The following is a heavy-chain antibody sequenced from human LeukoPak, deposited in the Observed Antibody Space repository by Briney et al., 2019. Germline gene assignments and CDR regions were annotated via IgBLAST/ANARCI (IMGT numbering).Heavy chain of an antibody. CDR3: ARDLGSTVIVGGDAFDL. D-gene: IGHD2/OR15-2a*01. CDR1: GYIFIDYY. J-gene: IGHJ3*01. V-gene: IGHV1-2*02. Sequence: GASVTVSCKASGYIFIDYYLHWVRQAPGQGREWMGWMNPNSGGTNYAQKFQGRITMTGDTSTAYLELSRLRSDDTAVYYCARDLGSTVIVGGDAFDLWGQGTMVTVSS. CDR2: MNPNSGGT.